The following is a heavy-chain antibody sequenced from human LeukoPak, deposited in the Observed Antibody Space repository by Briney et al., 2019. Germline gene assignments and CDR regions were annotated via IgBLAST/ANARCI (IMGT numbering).Heavy chain of an antibody. CDR1: GYTFTSYY. Sequence: ASVKVSCKASGYTFTSYYVHWVRQAPGQGLEWMGIINPSGGSTSYAQKFQGRVTMTRDMSTSTVYMELSSLRSEDTAVYYCARDRMVRGVIDYWGQGTLVTVSS. CDR3: ARDRMVRGVIDY. CDR2: INPSGGST. D-gene: IGHD3-10*01. V-gene: IGHV1-46*01. J-gene: IGHJ4*02.